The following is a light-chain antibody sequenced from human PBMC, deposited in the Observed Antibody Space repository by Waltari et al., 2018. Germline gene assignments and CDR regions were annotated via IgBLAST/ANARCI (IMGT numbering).Light chain of an antibody. J-gene: IGLJ3*02. V-gene: IGLV2-14*03. Sequence: HSALAHPASVSGSPGQSITISLTGTSSDVGAYNSVSWYQQHPGKAPRLMIYDVNNRPSGVSNRFSGSKSGNTASLNISGLQAEDEADYYCSSFTRTNSWVFGGGTKVTVL. CDR1: SSDVGAYNS. CDR2: DVN. CDR3: SSFTRTNSWV.